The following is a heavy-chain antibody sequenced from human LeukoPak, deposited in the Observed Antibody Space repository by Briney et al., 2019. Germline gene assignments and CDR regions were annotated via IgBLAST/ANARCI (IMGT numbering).Heavy chain of an antibody. V-gene: IGHV6-1*01. Sequence: PSQTLSLTCAISGDSVSSNSAAWNWIRKSSSRGLEWLGRTYYRSKWHSYYAPSVKSRITINPDTSKNQFSLQLKSVTPEDTAVYYCARMVGLVSDFWGQGTLVTVSS. J-gene: IGHJ4*02. CDR1: GDSVSSNSAA. CDR3: ARMVGLVSDF. D-gene: IGHD3-10*01. CDR2: TYYRSKWHS.